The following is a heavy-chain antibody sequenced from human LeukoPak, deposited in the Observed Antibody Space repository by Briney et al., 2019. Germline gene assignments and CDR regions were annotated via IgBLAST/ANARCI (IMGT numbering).Heavy chain of an antibody. CDR3: ARHGAYCRSAFPCVTRRRYGMDL. Sequence: GGSLRLSCAASGFTFSTSSMSWVRQAPGKGLEWVSAIRRSGGGTYYADSVRGRFTISRDNTNNTLYLQMNSLRAEDTAVYYCARHGAYCRSAFPCVTRRRYGMDLWGQGTRVNVS. D-gene: IGHD2-2*01. J-gene: IGHJ6*02. CDR1: GFTFSTSS. V-gene: IGHV3-23*01. CDR2: IRRSGGGT.